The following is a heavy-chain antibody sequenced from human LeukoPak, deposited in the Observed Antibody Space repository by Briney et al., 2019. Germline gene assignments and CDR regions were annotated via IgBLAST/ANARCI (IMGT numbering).Heavy chain of an antibody. V-gene: IGHV3-30*04. D-gene: IGHD5-12*01. Sequence: GRSLRLSCAASGFTFSSYAMHWVRQAPGKGLEWVAVISYDGSNKYYADSVKGRFTISRDNSKNTLYLQMNSLRAEDTAVYYCARSGGYSGYDFQYYFDYWGQGTLVTVSS. CDR1: GFTFSSYA. J-gene: IGHJ4*02. CDR3: ARSGGYSGYDFQYYFDY. CDR2: ISYDGSNK.